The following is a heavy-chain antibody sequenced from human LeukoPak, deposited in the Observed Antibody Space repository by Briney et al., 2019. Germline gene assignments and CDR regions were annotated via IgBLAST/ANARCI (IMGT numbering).Heavy chain of an antibody. CDR3: ARVPRDTIFGVVIFDY. Sequence: GGSLRLSCAASGFTFSSYSMNWVRQAPGKGLEWVSSISSSSSYIYYADPVKGRFTISRDNAKNSLYLQMNSLRAEDTAVYYCARVPRDTIFGVVIFDYWGQGTPVTVSS. J-gene: IGHJ4*02. CDR1: GFTFSSYS. D-gene: IGHD3-3*01. CDR2: ISSSSSYI. V-gene: IGHV3-21*01.